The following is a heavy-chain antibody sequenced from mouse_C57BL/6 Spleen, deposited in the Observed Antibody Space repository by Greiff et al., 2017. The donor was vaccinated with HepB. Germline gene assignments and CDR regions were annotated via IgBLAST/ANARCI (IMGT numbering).Heavy chain of an antibody. Sequence: QVQLKQPGAELVRPGSSVKLSCKASGYTFTSYWMDWVKQRPGQGLEWIGNIYPSDSETHYNQKFKDKATLTVDKSSSTAYMQLSSLTSEDSAVYYCAYTASSFDVWGTGTTVTVSS. CDR2: IYPSDSET. CDR3: AYTASSFDV. V-gene: IGHV1-61*01. CDR1: GYTFTSYW. J-gene: IGHJ1*03.